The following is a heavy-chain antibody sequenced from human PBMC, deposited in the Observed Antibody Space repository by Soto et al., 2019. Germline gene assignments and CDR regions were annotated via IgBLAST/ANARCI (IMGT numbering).Heavy chain of an antibody. CDR3: LRGRIEVSTSSGGGFDA. CDR1: GYTFTSYD. CDR2: KNPNNGDT. J-gene: IGHJ5*02. D-gene: IGHD6-25*01. Sequence: QVQLVQSGAEVKKPGASVKVSCKASGYTFTSYDVNWVRQAPGQGLEWMGWKNPNNGDTGYAQKSHGKVTMNSYTSISTAGIGLSSVTSQVTAVCYFLRGRIEVSTSSGGGFDAWGQGTLVTVSS. V-gene: IGHV1-8*01.